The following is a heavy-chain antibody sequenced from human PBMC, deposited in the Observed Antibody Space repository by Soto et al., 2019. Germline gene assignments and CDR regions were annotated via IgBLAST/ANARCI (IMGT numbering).Heavy chain of an antibody. CDR1: GFTFSDHY. D-gene: IGHD3-3*01. J-gene: IGHJ6*02. CDR2: TRNKANSYTT. V-gene: IGHV3-72*01. Sequence: SGGSLRLSCAASGFTFSDHYMDWVRQAPGKGLEWVGRTRNKANSYTTEYAASVKGRFTISRDDSKNSLYLQMNSLKTEDTAVYYCARVNSYYDFWSGYYKAPVYYYYGMDVWGQGTTVTVSS. CDR3: ARVNSYYDFWSGYYKAPVYYYYGMDV.